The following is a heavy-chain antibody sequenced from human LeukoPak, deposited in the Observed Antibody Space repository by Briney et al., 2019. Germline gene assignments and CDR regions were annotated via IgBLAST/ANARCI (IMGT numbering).Heavy chain of an antibody. D-gene: IGHD2-21*02. CDR3: ARFAYCGGHCWYYFDY. Sequence: SETLSLTCTVSGGSVSSYYLSWVRQPPGQGLEWFGYIHSSGNTNYKHTLKSRITISVDTSKNQFSLKLSSVTAADEAVYYCARFAYCGGHCWYYFDYWGQGSLVTVSS. V-gene: IGHV4-59*02. CDR1: GGSVSSYY. CDR2: IHSSGNT. J-gene: IGHJ4*02.